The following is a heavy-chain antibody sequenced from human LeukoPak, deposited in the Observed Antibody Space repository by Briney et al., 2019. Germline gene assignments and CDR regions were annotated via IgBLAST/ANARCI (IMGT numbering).Heavy chain of an antibody. V-gene: IGHV3-48*03. Sequence: PGGSLRLSCAASGFTFSSYEMNGVRQAPGKGLEWVSKISSSGSAIYYADSVKGRFTISRDNAKSTLYLQMNSLRAEDTAVYYCARGGSLGYWGQGTLVTASS. D-gene: IGHD6-19*01. CDR3: ARGGSLGY. J-gene: IGHJ4*02. CDR2: ISSSGSAI. CDR1: GFTFSSYE.